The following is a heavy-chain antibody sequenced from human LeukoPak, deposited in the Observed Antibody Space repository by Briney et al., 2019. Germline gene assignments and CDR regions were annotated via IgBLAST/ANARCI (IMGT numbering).Heavy chain of an antibody. CDR3: ARGGYCSSTSCYLRAFDI. Sequence: PSETLSLTCAVYGGSFSCYYWSWIRQPPGKGLELIGEINHSGSTNYNPSLKSRVTISVDTSKNQFSLKLSSVTAADTAVYYCARGGYCSSTSCYLRAFDIWGQGTMVTVSS. V-gene: IGHV4-34*01. CDR1: GGSFSCYY. J-gene: IGHJ3*02. D-gene: IGHD2-2*01. CDR2: INHSGST.